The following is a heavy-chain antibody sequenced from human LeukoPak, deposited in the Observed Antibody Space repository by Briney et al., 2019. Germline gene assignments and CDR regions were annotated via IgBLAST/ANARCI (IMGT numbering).Heavy chain of an antibody. V-gene: IGHV4-34*01. Sequence: SETLSLICAVYGGSFSGYYWSWIRQPPGKGLEWIGEINHSGSTNYNPSLKSRVTISVDTSKNQFSLKLSSVTAADTAVYYCARGLVRYYFDYWGQGTLVTVSS. J-gene: IGHJ4*02. D-gene: IGHD3-10*01. CDR1: GGSFSGYY. CDR3: ARGLVRYYFDY. CDR2: INHSGST.